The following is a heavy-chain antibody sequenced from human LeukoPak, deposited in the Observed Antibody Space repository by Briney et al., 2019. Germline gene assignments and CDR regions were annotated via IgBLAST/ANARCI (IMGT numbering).Heavy chain of an antibody. CDR2: IYRSGST. V-gene: IGHV4-38-2*01. CDR1: TYSISSGYH. Sequence: SETLSLTCAVSTYSISSGYHWGWIRQPPGKGLEWIGNIYRSGSTYYYASLKSRVTISVDTSKNQFALKLSSVTAADTAVYYCARVDWTFDYWGPGTLVTVSS. CDR3: ARVDWTFDY. J-gene: IGHJ4*02. D-gene: IGHD3/OR15-3a*01.